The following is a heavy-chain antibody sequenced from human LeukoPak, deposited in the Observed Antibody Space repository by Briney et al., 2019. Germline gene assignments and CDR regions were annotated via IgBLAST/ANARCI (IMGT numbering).Heavy chain of an antibody. J-gene: IGHJ4*02. CDR3: ARVRTGGRGYSYGIEYYFDY. CDR1: GGTFSSYA. V-gene: IGHV1-69*04. Sequence: ASVKVSCKASGGTFSSYAISWVRQAPGQGLEWMGRIIPILGMANYAQKFQGRVTITADKSTSTAYMELSSLRSEDTAVYYCARVRTGGRGYSYGIEYYFDYWGQGTLVTVSS. CDR2: IIPILGMA. D-gene: IGHD5-18*01.